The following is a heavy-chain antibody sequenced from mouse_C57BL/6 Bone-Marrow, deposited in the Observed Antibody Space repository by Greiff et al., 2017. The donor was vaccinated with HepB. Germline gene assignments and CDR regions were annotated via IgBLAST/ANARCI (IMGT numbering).Heavy chain of an antibody. CDR3: ALLCQPGYFDY. J-gene: IGHJ2*01. CDR2: IDPEDGET. CDR1: GFNIKDYY. Sequence: DVKLQESGAELVKPGASVKLSCTASGFNIKDYYMHWVKQRTEQGLEWIGRIDPEDGETKYAPKFQGKATITADTSSNTAYLQLSSLTSEDTAVYYCALLCQPGYFDYWGQGTTLTVSS. V-gene: IGHV14-2*01. D-gene: IGHD2-3*01.